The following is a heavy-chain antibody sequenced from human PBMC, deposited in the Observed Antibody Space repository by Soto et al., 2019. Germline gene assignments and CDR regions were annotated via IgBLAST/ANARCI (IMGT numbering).Heavy chain of an antibody. D-gene: IGHD3-22*01. CDR1: DDSISSYY. Sequence: SETVSLTCTVSDDSISSYYRTCIRQSAGKGLEWIGLISDRGCTNNNPSLKIRVTLSVARAKKNFSLKLTSVTAADTAVYYCAGAEYFYESSCYYASALFDHWGHGVLVT. CDR2: ISDRGCT. CDR3: AGAEYFYESSCYYASALFDH. J-gene: IGHJ5*02. V-gene: IGHV4-4*07.